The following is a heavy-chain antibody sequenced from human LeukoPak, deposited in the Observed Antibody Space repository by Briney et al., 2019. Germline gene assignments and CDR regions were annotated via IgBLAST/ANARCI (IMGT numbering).Heavy chain of an antibody. CDR2: INHSGST. CDR1: GGSFSGYY. Sequence: PSETLSLTCAVYGGSFSGYYWSWIRQPPGKGLEWIGEINHSGSTNYNPSLKSRVTISVDTSKNQFSLKLSSVTAADTAVYYCARTLWFGGYYMDVWGKGTTVTVSS. J-gene: IGHJ6*03. V-gene: IGHV4-34*01. D-gene: IGHD3-10*01. CDR3: ARTLWFGGYYMDV.